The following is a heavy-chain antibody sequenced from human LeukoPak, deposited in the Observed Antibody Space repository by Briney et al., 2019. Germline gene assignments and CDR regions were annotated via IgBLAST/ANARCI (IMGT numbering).Heavy chain of an antibody. D-gene: IGHD6-19*01. CDR1: GGSFSGYY. CDR2: INHSGST. Sequence: SETLSLTCAVYGGSFSGYYWSWIRQPPGKGLVWIGEINHSGSTNYNPSPKSRVTISVDTSKNQFSLKLSSVTAADTAVYYCARTGSGWYRPFDPWGQGTLVAVSS. J-gene: IGHJ5*02. V-gene: IGHV4-34*01. CDR3: ARTGSGWYRPFDP.